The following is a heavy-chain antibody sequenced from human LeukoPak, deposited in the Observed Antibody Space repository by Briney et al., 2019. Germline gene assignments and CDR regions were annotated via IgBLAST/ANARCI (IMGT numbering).Heavy chain of an antibody. D-gene: IGHD3-10*01. V-gene: IGHV4-4*07. CDR2: IYTSGST. J-gene: IGHJ6*03. Sequence: SETLSLTCTVSGGSISSYYWSWIRQPAGKGLEWIGRIYTSGSTNYNPSLKSRVTMSVDTSKNQFSLKLSSVTAADTAVYYCAGTYYYGSGSPDYYMDVWGKGTTVTISS. CDR1: GGSISSYY. CDR3: AGTYYYGSGSPDYYMDV.